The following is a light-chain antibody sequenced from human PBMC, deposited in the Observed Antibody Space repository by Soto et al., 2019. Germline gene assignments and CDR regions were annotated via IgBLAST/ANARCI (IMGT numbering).Light chain of an antibody. CDR1: SSDVGAYNF. V-gene: IGLV2-14*01. CDR2: EVT. J-gene: IGLJ1*01. Sequence: QSVLTQPASLSGSPGQSITISCTGSSSDVGAYNFVSWYQHHPGKAPKLILYEVTTHPSGVSSRFSGSKSGNTASLTISGLQADDEANYYCSSYTSSNTPYVFGTGTKV. CDR3: SSYTSSNTPYV.